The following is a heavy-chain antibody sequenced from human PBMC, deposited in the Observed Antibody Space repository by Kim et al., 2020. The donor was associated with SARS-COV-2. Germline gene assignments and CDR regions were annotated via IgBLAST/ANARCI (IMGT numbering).Heavy chain of an antibody. CDR2: T. CDR3: ARGGTGVTFDI. D-gene: IGHD7-27*01. J-gene: IGHJ3*02. V-gene: IGHV3-66*01. Sequence: TYYADSVKGRFTISRDNSKNTLYLQMNSLRAEDTAVYYCARGGTGVTFDIWGQGTLVTVSS.